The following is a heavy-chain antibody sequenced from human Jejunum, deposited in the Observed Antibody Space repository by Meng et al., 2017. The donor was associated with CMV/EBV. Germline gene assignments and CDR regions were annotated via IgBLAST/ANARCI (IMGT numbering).Heavy chain of an antibody. CDR3: ARDPYYVSYYYGMDV. CDR2: INPNSGDT. J-gene: IGHJ6*02. D-gene: IGHD3-10*02. Sequence: YPFTTYDIHWVPQAPGQGLEWMGWINPNSGDTNYAQKFQGRVTMTRDTSISTAYMEMSGLISDDTAIYYCARDPYYVSYYYGMDVWGQGTTVTVSS. CDR1: YPFTTYD. V-gene: IGHV1-2*02.